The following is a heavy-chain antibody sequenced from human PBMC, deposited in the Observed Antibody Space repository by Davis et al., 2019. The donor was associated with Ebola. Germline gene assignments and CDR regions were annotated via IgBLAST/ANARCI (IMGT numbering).Heavy chain of an antibody. CDR3: ARGWLRTGLDV. V-gene: IGHV6-1*01. Sequence: HSQTLSLTCAISGDSVSSGGWNWIRQSPSRGLEWLGRTYYNSKWYSDYATSVRGRITINADTSGNKFYLQLNSVTPDDTALYYCARGWLRTGLDVWGEGTTVTVSS. D-gene: IGHD5-18*01. J-gene: IGHJ6*04. CDR1: GDSVSSGG. CDR2: TYYNSKWYS.